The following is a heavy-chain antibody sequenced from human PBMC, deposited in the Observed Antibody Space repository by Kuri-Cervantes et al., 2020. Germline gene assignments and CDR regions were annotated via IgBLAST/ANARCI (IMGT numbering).Heavy chain of an antibody. J-gene: IGHJ4*02. CDR2: INHSGST. D-gene: IGHD6-13*01. Sequence: GSLRLSCTVSGGSVSSGSYYWSWIRQPPGKGLEWIGEINHSGSTNYNPSLKSRVTISVDTSKNQFSLKLSSVTAADTAVYYCARRQRKQQLVFQAGCFDYWGQGTLVTVSS. V-gene: IGHV4-61*01. CDR1: GGSVSSGSYY. CDR3: ARRQRKQQLVFQAGCFDY.